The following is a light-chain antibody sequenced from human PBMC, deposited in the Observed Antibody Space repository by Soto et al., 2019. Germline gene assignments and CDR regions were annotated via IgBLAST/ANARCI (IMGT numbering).Light chain of an antibody. V-gene: IGLV6-57*04. Sequence: NFMLTQPPSVSESPGKTVTISCTRSSGSIASNYVQWYQQRPGSAPTTVIYEDNQRPSGVPDRFSGSIDSSSNSASLTISGLKTEDEADYYCQSYDSGNPNVVFGGGTKLTVL. CDR2: EDN. CDR3: QSYDSGNPNVV. J-gene: IGLJ2*01. CDR1: SGSIASNY.